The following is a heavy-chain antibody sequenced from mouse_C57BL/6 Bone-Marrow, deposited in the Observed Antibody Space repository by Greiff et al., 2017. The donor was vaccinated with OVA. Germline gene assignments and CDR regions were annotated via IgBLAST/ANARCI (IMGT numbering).Heavy chain of an antibody. Sequence: VQLQQPGAELVKPGASVKLSCKASGYTFTSYWMQWVKQRPGQGLEWIGEIDPSDSYTNYNQKFKGKATLTVDTSSSTAYMQLSSLTSEDSAVYYCARSKDYDGAYWGQGTLVTVSA. D-gene: IGHD2-4*01. CDR1: GYTFTSYW. V-gene: IGHV1-50*01. J-gene: IGHJ3*01. CDR3: ARSKDYDGAY. CDR2: IDPSDSYT.